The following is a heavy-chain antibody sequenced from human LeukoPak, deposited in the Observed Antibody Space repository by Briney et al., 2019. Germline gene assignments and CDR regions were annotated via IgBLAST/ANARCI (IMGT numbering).Heavy chain of an antibody. J-gene: IGHJ6*02. CDR3: ARDECTSCSSYYFYGMDV. Sequence: PGGSLRLSCAASGFTFSSYAMHWVRQAPGKGLEWVAVISYDGSNKYYADSVKGRFTISRDNSKNTLYLQMNSLRAEDTAVYYCARDECTSCSSYYFYGMDVWGQGTTVTVSS. CDR1: GFTFSSYA. D-gene: IGHD2-2*01. CDR2: ISYDGSNK. V-gene: IGHV3-30*04.